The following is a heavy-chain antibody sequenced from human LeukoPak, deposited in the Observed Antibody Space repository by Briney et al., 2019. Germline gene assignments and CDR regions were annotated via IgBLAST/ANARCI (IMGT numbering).Heavy chain of an antibody. J-gene: IGHJ5*02. CDR3: AREGYSSSWYSVNWFDP. D-gene: IGHD6-13*01. CDR1: GDSVSSNSAA. V-gene: IGHV6-1*01. Sequence: SQTLSLTCAISGDSVSSNSAAWNWIRQSPSRGLEWLGRTYYRSKWYNDYAVSVKSRITINPDTSKNQFSLQLNSVTPEDTAVYYCAREGYSSSWYSVNWFDPWGQGTLVTVSS. CDR2: TYYRSKWYN.